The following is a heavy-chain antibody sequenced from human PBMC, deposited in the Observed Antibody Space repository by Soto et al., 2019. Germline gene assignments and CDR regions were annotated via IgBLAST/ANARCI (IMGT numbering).Heavy chain of an antibody. J-gene: IGHJ5*02. Sequence: SETLSLTCTVSGGSISSYYWSWIRQPAGKGLEWIGRIYTSGGTNYNPSLKSRVTMSVDTSKNQFSLKLSSVTAADTAVYYCARSPRIAAAGLNWFDPWGQGTLVTVSS. D-gene: IGHD6-13*01. CDR2: IYTSGGT. CDR1: GGSISSYY. CDR3: ARSPRIAAAGLNWFDP. V-gene: IGHV4-4*07.